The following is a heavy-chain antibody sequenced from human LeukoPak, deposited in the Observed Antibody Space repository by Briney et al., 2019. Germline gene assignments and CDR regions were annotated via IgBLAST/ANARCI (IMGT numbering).Heavy chain of an antibody. D-gene: IGHD2-2*01. Sequence: PGGSLRLSCAASGFIFSNSGIHWARKAPGKGLEWVAFIRYDGSKQYYADSVKGRFAISRDNSKNTVFLQMNSLRVEDSALYYCANLDCTSINCLSYFDYWGQGTLVTVSS. CDR1: GFIFSNSG. CDR2: IRYDGSKQ. CDR3: ANLDCTSINCLSYFDY. J-gene: IGHJ4*02. V-gene: IGHV3-30*02.